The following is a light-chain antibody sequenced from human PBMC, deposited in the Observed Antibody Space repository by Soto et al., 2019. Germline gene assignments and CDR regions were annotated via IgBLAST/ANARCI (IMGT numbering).Light chain of an antibody. CDR3: QKYNNAPRT. CDR1: QGISNY. J-gene: IGKJ1*01. V-gene: IGKV1-27*01. Sequence: DIQMTQSPSSLSASVGDTVTITCRASQGISNYLAWYQQKPGQVPNLLIYAASTWQSGVPSRFSGSGSGIDFPPTITRLRPEDVATYYSQKYNNAPRTYGQWTKVEI. CDR2: AAS.